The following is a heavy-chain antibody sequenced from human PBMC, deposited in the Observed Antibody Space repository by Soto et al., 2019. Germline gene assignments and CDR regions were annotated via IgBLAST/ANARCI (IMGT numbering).Heavy chain of an antibody. CDR1: GFTFSSYG. D-gene: IGHD3-22*01. J-gene: IGHJ4*02. V-gene: IGHV3-30*18. CDR3: AKDGITMIVVVKEFDY. Sequence: GGSLRLSCAASGFTFSSYGMHWVRQAPGKGLEWVAVISYDGSNKYYADSVKGRFTISRDNSKNTLYLQMNSLRAEDTAVYYCAKDGITMIVVVKEFDYWGQGTLVTVSS. CDR2: ISYDGSNK.